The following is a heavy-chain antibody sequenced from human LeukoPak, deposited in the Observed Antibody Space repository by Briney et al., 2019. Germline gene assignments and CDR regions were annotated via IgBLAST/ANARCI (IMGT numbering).Heavy chain of an antibody. V-gene: IGHV3-53*01. CDR2: IYSGGST. J-gene: IGHJ6*03. D-gene: IGHD1-26*01. CDR1: GFTVSSNY. Sequence: GGSLRLSCAASGFTVSSNYMSWVRQAPGKGLEWVSVIYSGGSTYYADSVKGRFTISRDNSKNTLYLQMNSLRAEDTAVYYCARRSGSYFHYYYYYMDVWGKGTTVTVSS. CDR3: ARRSGSYFHYYYYYMDV.